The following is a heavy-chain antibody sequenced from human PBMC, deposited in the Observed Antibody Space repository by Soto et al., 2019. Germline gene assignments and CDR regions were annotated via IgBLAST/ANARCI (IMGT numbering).Heavy chain of an antibody. CDR2: IYPGDSDT. Sequence: GESLKISCKGSGYSFTSYWIGWVRQMPGKGLEWMGIIYPGDSDTRYSPSFQGQVTISADKSISTAYLQWSSLKASDTAMYYCARLVLYSNYPVYAFDIWGQGTMVTVSS. D-gene: IGHD4-4*01. V-gene: IGHV5-51*01. CDR1: GYSFTSYW. J-gene: IGHJ3*02. CDR3: ARLVLYSNYPVYAFDI.